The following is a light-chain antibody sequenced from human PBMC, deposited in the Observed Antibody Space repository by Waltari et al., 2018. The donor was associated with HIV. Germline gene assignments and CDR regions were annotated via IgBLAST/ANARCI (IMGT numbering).Light chain of an antibody. V-gene: IGKV4-1*01. CDR1: RSVLFSSNNKNY. Sequence: DIVMTQSPDSLAVSLGERATINCTSRRSVLFSSNNKNYLAWYQQKPGQPPKLLFYWASTRESGVPDRFSGSGSGTDFTLTISSLQAEDVAVYYCQQYYSSPLTFGGGTKVEIK. CDR2: WAS. CDR3: QQYYSSPLT. J-gene: IGKJ4*01.